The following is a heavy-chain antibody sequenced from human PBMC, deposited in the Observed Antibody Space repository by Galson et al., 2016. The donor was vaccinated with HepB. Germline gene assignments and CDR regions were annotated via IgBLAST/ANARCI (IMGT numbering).Heavy chain of an antibody. CDR3: AVMGGGGYTAVNWFDP. CDR1: GFSFSNYG. CDR2: IWYDGSNK. V-gene: IGHV3-33*08. Sequence: SLRLSCAASGFSFSNYGMHWVRQAPGKGLEWVAVIWYDGSNKYYADSVKGRFTISRDNSKNTLFLQMNSLRAEDTAVYYCAVMGGGGYTAVNWFDPWGQGTLGTVSS. D-gene: IGHD5-24*01. J-gene: IGHJ5*02.